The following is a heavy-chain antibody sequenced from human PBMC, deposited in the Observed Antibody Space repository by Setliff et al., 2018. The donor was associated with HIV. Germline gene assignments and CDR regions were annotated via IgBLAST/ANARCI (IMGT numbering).Heavy chain of an antibody. Sequence: GESLKISCKGSGYRFTSYWIGWVRQMPGKGLEWMGIIYPGDADTRYIPSFQGQVTISIDKSITTAYLQLRSLKSSDTAICYCARAIDFLTEELNWCFDLWGRGTLVTVSS. V-gene: IGHV5-51*01. D-gene: IGHD3-9*01. CDR3: ARAIDFLTEELNWCFDL. J-gene: IGHJ2*01. CDR1: GYRFTSYW. CDR2: IYPGDADT.